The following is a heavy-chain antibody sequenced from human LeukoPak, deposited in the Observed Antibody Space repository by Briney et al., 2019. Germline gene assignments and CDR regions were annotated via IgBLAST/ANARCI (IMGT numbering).Heavy chain of an antibody. Sequence: PSETLSLTCAVYGGSFSGYYWSWIRQPPGKGLEWIGEINHSGSTNYNPSLKSRVTISVDTSKNQFSLKLSSVTAADTAVYYCARGRRISSGWYGGVYWGQGTLVTVSS. CDR3: ARGRRISSGWYGGVY. V-gene: IGHV4-34*01. D-gene: IGHD6-19*01. CDR2: INHSGST. CDR1: GGSFSGYY. J-gene: IGHJ4*02.